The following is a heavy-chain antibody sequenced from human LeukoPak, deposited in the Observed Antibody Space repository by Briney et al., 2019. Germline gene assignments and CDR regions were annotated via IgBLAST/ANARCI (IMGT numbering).Heavy chain of an antibody. J-gene: IGHJ4*02. CDR2: ISYDGGNQ. V-gene: IGHV3-30*04. CDR3: ARDYWVLPQHYYYENSAYGFWDY. Sequence: GRSLRLSCAASGFTFSSYAMHWVRQAPGKGLEWVAVISYDGGNQYYADSVKGRFTISRDNSKNTLYLQMNSLRADDTAVYYCARDYWVLPQHYYYENSAYGFWDYWGQGTLVSVSS. D-gene: IGHD3-22*01. CDR1: GFTFSSYA.